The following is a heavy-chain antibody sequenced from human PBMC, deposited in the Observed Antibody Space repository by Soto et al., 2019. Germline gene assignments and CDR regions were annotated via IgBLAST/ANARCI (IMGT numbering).Heavy chain of an antibody. CDR1: GGSMSSTSYY. D-gene: IGHD3-3*02. CDR2: IYYSGST. J-gene: IGHJ5*02. V-gene: IGHV4-39*01. CDR3: ASPKIAFYNWFDP. Sequence: SETLSLTSTVSGGSMSSTSYYWCWIRQPPGKGLEWIGSIYYSGSTYYNPSLKSRVTISVDTSKNQFSLKLSSVTAADTAVYYCASPKIAFYNWFDPWGQGTLVTVSS.